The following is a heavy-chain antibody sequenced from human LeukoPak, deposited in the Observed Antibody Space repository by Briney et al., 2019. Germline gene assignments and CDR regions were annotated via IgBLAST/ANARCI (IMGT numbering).Heavy chain of an antibody. CDR2: ISSSSRYI. Sequence: AGGFLRLSCAASGFTFSSYSINWVRQAPGKGLEWVSSISSSSRYIYYADSVKGRFTISRDNAKNSLYLQMNSLRAEDTAVYYCARRLVAALDGMDVWGQGTTVTVSS. CDR1: GFTFSSYS. V-gene: IGHV3-21*01. CDR3: ARRLVAALDGMDV. D-gene: IGHD2-15*01. J-gene: IGHJ6*02.